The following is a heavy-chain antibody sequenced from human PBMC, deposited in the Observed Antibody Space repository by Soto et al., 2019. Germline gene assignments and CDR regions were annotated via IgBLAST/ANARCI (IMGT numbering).Heavy chain of an antibody. V-gene: IGHV3-30-3*01. J-gene: IGHJ4*02. CDR2: ISYDGSNK. CDR1: GFTFSSYA. D-gene: IGHD3-22*01. CDR3: ARESSDSSAPFDY. Sequence: QVQLVESGGDVVQPGRSLRLSCAASGFTFSSYAMHWVRQAPGKGLEWVAVISYDGSNKYYADSVKGRFTISRDNSKNTLYLQMNSLRAEDTAVHYCARESSDSSAPFDYWGQGTLVTVSS.